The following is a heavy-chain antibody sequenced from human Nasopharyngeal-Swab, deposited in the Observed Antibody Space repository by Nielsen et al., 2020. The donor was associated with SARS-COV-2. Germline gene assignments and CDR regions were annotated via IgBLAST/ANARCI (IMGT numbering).Heavy chain of an antibody. V-gene: IGHV3-30*18. Sequence: GGSLRLSCAASGFTFSSYGMHWVRQAPGKGLEGVAVISYDGSNKYYADSVKGRFTISRDNSKNTLYLQMNSLRAEDTAVYYCAKPAYGDYWDYFDYWGQGTLVTVSS. J-gene: IGHJ4*02. CDR2: ISYDGSNK. D-gene: IGHD4-17*01. CDR3: AKPAYGDYWDYFDY. CDR1: GFTFSSYG.